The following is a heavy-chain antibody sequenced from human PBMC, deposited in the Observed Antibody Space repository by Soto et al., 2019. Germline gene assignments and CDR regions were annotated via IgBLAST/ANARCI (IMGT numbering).Heavy chain of an antibody. CDR3: ARRATSGRDPFYFD. D-gene: IGHD1-26*01. CDR2: IHFSGST. V-gene: IGHV4-31*03. CDR1: GGSISGGGYY. Sequence: QVQLQESGPGLVKPSQTLSLTCTVSGGSISGGGYYCSWIRQYRGKGLEWIGNIHFSGSTYYNPYLQFRLTIPVDTSEYQCSVWLSSVSAGVTVVYLCARRATSGRDPFYFD. J-gene: IGHJ4*01.